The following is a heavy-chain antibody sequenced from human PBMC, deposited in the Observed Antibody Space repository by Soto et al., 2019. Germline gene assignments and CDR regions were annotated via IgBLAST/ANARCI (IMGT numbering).Heavy chain of an antibody. V-gene: IGHV3-74*01. Sequence: GGSLRLSCAASGFTLNNYWMHWVREAPGKGLVWVSRINNDGSSTAYADPVKGRFTISRDNAKNTLYLQMNSLRAEDTAIYYCARDLGGPDYWGQGTLVTVSS. CDR1: GFTLNNYW. J-gene: IGHJ4*02. CDR3: ARDLGGPDY. CDR2: INNDGSST. D-gene: IGHD3-16*01.